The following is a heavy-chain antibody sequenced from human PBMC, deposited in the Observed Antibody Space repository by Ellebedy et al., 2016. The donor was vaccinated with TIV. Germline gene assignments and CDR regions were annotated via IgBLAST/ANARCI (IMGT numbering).Heavy chain of an antibody. J-gene: IGHJ4*02. V-gene: IGHV4-34*01. D-gene: IGHD2-15*01. CDR3: AGAFCSGGSCYGDYFDY. Sequence: SETLSLXCTVSGGSISSYYWSWIRQPPGKGLEWIGEINHSGSTNYNPSLKSRVTISVDTSKNQFSLKLSSVTAADTAVYYCAGAFCSGGSCYGDYFDYWGQGTLVTVSS. CDR1: GGSISSYY. CDR2: INHSGST.